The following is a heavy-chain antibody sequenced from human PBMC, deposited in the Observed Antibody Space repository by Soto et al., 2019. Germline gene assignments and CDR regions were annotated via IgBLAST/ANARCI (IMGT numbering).Heavy chain of an antibody. CDR2: ISHDGSHE. Sequence: QGQLHESGGGVVQPGRSLRLSCAASGLTFSTSAMHWVRQAPGKGLEWVAMISHDGSHEYYVDSVKGQFSVSRDNSHNILHLQMNSLRIEDTAVYFCARNSDHRLVRGWLDPWGQGTLVTVSS. CDR3: ARNSDHRLVRGWLDP. V-gene: IGHV3-30-3*01. J-gene: IGHJ5*02. D-gene: IGHD3-10*01. CDR1: GLTFSTSA.